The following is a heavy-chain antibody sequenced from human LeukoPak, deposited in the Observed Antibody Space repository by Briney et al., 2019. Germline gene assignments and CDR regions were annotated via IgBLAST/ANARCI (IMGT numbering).Heavy chain of an antibody. CDR1: GXSFTTYC. CDR3: ARPGSGTIGIDY. D-gene: IGHD3-10*01. Sequence: PGESLKISFKGSGXSFTTYCIGWVRQMPGKGLEWMGIIYPGDSDTRYSPSFQGQVTISADRSISTAYLQWTSLKASDTAMYYCARPGSGTIGIDYWGQGALVTVSS. V-gene: IGHV5-51*01. J-gene: IGHJ4*02. CDR2: IYPGDSDT.